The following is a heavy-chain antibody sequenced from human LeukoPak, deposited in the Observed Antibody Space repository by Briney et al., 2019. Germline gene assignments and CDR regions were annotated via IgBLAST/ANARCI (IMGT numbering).Heavy chain of an antibody. CDR3: ARHLDYGDHQGAFDI. J-gene: IGHJ3*02. CDR1: GGSISSGDYY. CDR2: IYSSGRT. D-gene: IGHD4-17*01. V-gene: IGHV4-61*08. Sequence: SETLSLACTVSGGSISSGDYYWSWIRQPPGKGLEWIGYIYSSGRTNHNPSLKSRVTISVSTSRNQFSLNLSSVTAADTAVYYCARHLDYGDHQGAFDIWGQGTMVTVSS.